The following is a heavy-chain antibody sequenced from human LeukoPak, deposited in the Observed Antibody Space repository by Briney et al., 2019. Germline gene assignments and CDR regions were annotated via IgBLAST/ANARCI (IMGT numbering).Heavy chain of an antibody. V-gene: IGHV3-30-3*01. CDR1: GFTFSNYA. D-gene: IGHD2-15*01. J-gene: IGHJ4*02. Sequence: PGGSLRLSCADSGFTFSNYAMHWVRQTPGKGLEWVAVISYDGSTKYYADSVKGRFIISRDNSKNTLYLQMNTLRPEDTAVYYCARDRYCSGGSCRNFDYWGQGTLVTVSS. CDR2: ISYDGSTK. CDR3: ARDRYCSGGSCRNFDY.